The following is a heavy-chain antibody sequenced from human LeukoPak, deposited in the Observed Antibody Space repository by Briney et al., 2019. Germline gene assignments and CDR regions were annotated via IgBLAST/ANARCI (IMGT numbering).Heavy chain of an antibody. Sequence: PSETLSLTCTVSGGSISSGSYYWSWIRQPAGKGLEWIGRIYSSGSTNYNPSLKSRVTISVDTSKNQFSLKLSSVTAADTAVYYCARGRGMTTVTYYYYYYMDVWGKGTTVTISS. CDR2: IYSSGST. CDR3: ARGRGMTTVTYYYYYYMDV. J-gene: IGHJ6*03. V-gene: IGHV4-61*02. CDR1: GGSISSGSYY. D-gene: IGHD4-11*01.